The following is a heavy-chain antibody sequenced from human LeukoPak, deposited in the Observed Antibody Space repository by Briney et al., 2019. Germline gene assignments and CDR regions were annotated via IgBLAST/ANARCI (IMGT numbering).Heavy chain of an antibody. CDR1: GASFSTFY. V-gene: IGHV4-34*01. D-gene: IGHD3-9*01. Sequence: PSETLSLTCTVYGASFSTFYWSWIRQSPGKGLEWIGEVNHSGSTNYNPSLKSRVIISVDTSNNQFSLKLSSVTAADTAVYYCARLIFTGYYGMDVWGQGTTVTVS. CDR3: ARLIFTGYYGMDV. CDR2: VNHSGST. J-gene: IGHJ6*02.